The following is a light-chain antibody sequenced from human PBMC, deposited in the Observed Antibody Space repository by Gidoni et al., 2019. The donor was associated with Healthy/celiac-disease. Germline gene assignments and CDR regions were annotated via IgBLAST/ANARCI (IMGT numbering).Light chain of an antibody. Sequence: QSALTQPASVSGSPGQSITISCTGASSDVGSYNLVSWYQHHPGKAPKLMIYGGNKRPSGVSNRFSGSKSGNTASLTISGLQAEDEADYYCCSYAGSSTHVVFGGGTKLTVL. CDR3: CSYAGSSTHVV. CDR1: SSDVGSYNL. V-gene: IGLV2-23*01. CDR2: GGN. J-gene: IGLJ2*01.